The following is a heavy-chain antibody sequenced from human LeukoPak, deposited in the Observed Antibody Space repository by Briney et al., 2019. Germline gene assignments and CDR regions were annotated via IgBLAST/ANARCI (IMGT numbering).Heavy chain of an antibody. J-gene: IGHJ4*02. Sequence: ASVKVSCKASGGTFSSYAISWVRQAPGQGLEWMGRIIPILGIANYAQKFQGRVTITADKSTSTAYMELSSLRSEDTAVYYCARVNYYDSSGYYSRGGYFDYWGQGTLVTVSS. CDR1: GGTFSSYA. CDR3: ARVNYYDSSGYYSRGGYFDY. V-gene: IGHV1-69*04. D-gene: IGHD3-22*01. CDR2: IIPILGIA.